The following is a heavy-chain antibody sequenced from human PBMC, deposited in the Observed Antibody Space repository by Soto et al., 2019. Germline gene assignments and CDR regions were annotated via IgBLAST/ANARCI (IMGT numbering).Heavy chain of an antibody. CDR1: VGSISSYY. CDR2: IYTSGST. Sequence: SETLSLTCTFSVGSISSYYWSCIRHPAGKGLEWIGRIYTSGSTNYNPSLKSRVTMSVDTSKNQFSLKLSSVTAADTAVYYCARTTYCSGGSCYPFEYWGQGTLVIVSS. V-gene: IGHV4-4*07. J-gene: IGHJ4*02. D-gene: IGHD2-15*01. CDR3: ARTTYCSGGSCYPFEY.